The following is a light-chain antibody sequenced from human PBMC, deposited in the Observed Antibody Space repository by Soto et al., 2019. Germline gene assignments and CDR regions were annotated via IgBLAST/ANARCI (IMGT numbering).Light chain of an antibody. CDR1: SSDIGGYGY. Sequence: QSALTQPPSASGSPGQSVTISCTGSSSDIGGYGYVSWYQHHPGKAPRLIIYEVNKRPSGVPDRFSGSKSGNTASLTVSGLQAEDEAEYYCNSNVGSSNLLFGGGTKVTVL. V-gene: IGLV2-8*01. CDR3: NSNVGSSNLL. J-gene: IGLJ2*01. CDR2: EVN.